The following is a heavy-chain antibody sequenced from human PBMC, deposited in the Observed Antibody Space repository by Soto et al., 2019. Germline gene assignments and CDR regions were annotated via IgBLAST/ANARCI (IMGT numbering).Heavy chain of an antibody. Sequence: GGSLRLSCAASGFTFSSYAMSWVRQAPGKGLEWVSAISGSGGSTYYADSVKGRFTISRDNSKNTLYLQMNSLRAEDTAVYYCEGGKRTGYSVFDYWGQGTLVTVSS. CDR1: GFTFSSYA. D-gene: IGHD3-9*01. CDR2: ISGSGGST. J-gene: IGHJ4*02. V-gene: IGHV3-23*01. CDR3: EGGKRTGYSVFDY.